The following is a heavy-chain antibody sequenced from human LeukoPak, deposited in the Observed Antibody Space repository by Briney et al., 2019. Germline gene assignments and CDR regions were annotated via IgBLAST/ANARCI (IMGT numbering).Heavy chain of an antibody. Sequence: GGSLRLTCAASGFTFSSYAMSWVRQAPGKGLEWVSAISGSGGSTYYADSVKGRFTISRDNSKNTLYLQMNSLRAEDTAVYYCAKVEMTTVNHYYYYGMDVWGQGTTVTVSS. J-gene: IGHJ6*02. V-gene: IGHV3-23*01. CDR3: AKVEMTTVNHYYYYGMDV. CDR1: GFTFSSYA. CDR2: ISGSGGST. D-gene: IGHD4-17*01.